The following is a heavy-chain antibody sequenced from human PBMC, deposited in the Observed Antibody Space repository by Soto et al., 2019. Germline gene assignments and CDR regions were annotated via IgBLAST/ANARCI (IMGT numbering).Heavy chain of an antibody. Sequence: QVQLVQSGAEVKKPGASVKVSCKTSGYTFTNYNINWVRQATGQGVEWMGWMNPNSGNTGYAQKFQGRVTMTRNTSITTAYMELSSLRSGDRAVYYCAREEPYSTSSPFDYWGQGTLVTVSS. V-gene: IGHV1-8*01. D-gene: IGHD6-6*01. CDR1: GYTFTNYN. CDR2: MNPNSGNT. CDR3: AREEPYSTSSPFDY. J-gene: IGHJ4*02.